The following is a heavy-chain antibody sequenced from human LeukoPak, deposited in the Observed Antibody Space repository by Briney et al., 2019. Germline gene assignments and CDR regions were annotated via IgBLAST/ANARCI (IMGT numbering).Heavy chain of an antibody. CDR1: GYTFADYY. CDR2: INPNSGGT. V-gene: IGHV1-2*02. CDR3: AREPVVLVPAAIFNWFDP. J-gene: IGHJ5*02. D-gene: IGHD2-2*02. Sequence: ASVKVSCKASGYTFADYYIHWVRQAPGQGPEWMGWINPNSGGTNYAQKFQGRVTTSRDTSISTAYMEVSRLRSDDTALYYCAREPVVLVPAAIFNWFDPWGQGTLVTVSS.